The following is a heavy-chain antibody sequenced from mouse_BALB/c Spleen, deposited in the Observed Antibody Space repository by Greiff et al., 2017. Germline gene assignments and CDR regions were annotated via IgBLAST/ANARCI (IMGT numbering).Heavy chain of an antibody. V-gene: IGHV5-12-1*01. CDR2: ISSGGSYT. CDR3: ARDRYDDAMDY. CDR1: GFAFSSYD. J-gene: IGHJ4*01. D-gene: IGHD2-14*01. Sequence: EVQLVESGGGLVKPGGSLKLSCAASGFAFSSYDMSWVRQTPEKRLEWVAYISSGGSYTYYPDSVKGRFTISRDNAKNTLYLQMSSLKSEDTAMYYCARDRYDDAMDYWGQGTSVTGSS.